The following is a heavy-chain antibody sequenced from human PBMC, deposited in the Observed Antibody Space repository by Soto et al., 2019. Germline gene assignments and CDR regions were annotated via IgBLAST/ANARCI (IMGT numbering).Heavy chain of an antibody. J-gene: IGHJ5*02. V-gene: IGHV3-48*01. D-gene: IGHD3-9*01. Sequence: GGSLRLSCAASGFTFSSYSMNWVRQAPGKGLEWVSYISSSSSTIYYADSVKGRFTISRDNAKNSLYLQMNSLRAEDTAVYYCARGDYDILTGLNWFDPWGQGTLVTVSS. CDR1: GFTFSSYS. CDR2: ISSSSSTI. CDR3: ARGDYDILTGLNWFDP.